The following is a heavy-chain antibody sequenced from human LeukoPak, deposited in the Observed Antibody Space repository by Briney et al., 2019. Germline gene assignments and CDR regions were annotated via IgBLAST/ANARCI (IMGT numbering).Heavy chain of an antibody. J-gene: IGHJ6*03. CDR3: ARDFNSRDYYYYYYMDV. V-gene: IGHV4-61*02. CDR1: GGSISSGSYY. D-gene: IGHD2/OR15-2a*01. CDR2: IYTSGST. Sequence: SETLSLTCTVSGGSISSGSYYWSWIRQPAGKGLEWIGRIYTSGSTNYNPSLKSRVTISVDTSKSQFSLKLSSVTAADTAVYYCARDFNSRDYYYYYYMDVWGKGTTVTVSS.